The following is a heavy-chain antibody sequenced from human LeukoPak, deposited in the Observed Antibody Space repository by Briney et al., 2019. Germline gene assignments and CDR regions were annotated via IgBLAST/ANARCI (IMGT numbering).Heavy chain of an antibody. Sequence: SETLSLTCTVSGGSISSSPYYWGWIRQPPGKGLEWIGSIYYNGRIYYNPSLKSRVTISVDTSRNQVSLKLSSVTAADTAVYFCAREEGRITGMVYYFDYWGQGTLVTVSS. J-gene: IGHJ4*02. V-gene: IGHV4-39*02. D-gene: IGHD3-3*02. CDR3: AREEGRITGMVYYFDY. CDR2: IYYNGRI. CDR1: GGSISSSPYY.